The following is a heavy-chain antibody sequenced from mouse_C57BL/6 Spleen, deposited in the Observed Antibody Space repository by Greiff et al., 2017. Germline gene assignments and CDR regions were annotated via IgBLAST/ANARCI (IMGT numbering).Heavy chain of an antibody. J-gene: IGHJ4*01. V-gene: IGHV7-3*01. CDR3: ARCRLYGSSYGGAMDY. Sequence: VQRVESGGGLVQPGGSLSLSCAASGFTFTDYYMSWVRQPPGKALEWLGFIRNTANGYTTEYSASVKGRFTISREKSQSILYLQMDAVRAEDSATEYWARCRLYGSSYGGAMDYGGQGTSVTVSS. CDR2: IRNTANGYTT. CDR1: GFTFTDYY. D-gene: IGHD1-1*01.